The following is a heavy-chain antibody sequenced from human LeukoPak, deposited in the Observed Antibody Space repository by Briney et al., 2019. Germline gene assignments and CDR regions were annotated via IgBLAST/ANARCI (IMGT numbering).Heavy chain of an antibody. D-gene: IGHD6-13*01. Sequence: SGGSLRLSCAASGFTASRNYMSWVRQAPGKGLEWVSVIYSGGRTYYADSVKGRFTISRDNSKNTLYLQMNRLRAEDTAVYYCARAGPSSSWHQFDYWGQGTLVTVSS. CDR2: IYSGGRT. V-gene: IGHV3-66*01. J-gene: IGHJ4*02. CDR1: GFTASRNY. CDR3: ARAGPSSSWHQFDY.